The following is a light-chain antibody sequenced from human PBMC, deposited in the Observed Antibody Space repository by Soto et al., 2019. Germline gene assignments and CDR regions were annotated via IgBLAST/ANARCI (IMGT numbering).Light chain of an antibody. CDR2: EVS. Sequence: QSAMTQPASVSGSPGQSITISCTGISSDVGGYNYVSWYQQHPGKAPKLMIYEVSNRPSGVSNRFSGSKSGNTASLTISGLQAEDESDYYCISYTSSSTRVFGGGTKLTVL. CDR3: ISYTSSSTRV. J-gene: IGLJ3*02. V-gene: IGLV2-14*01. CDR1: SSDVGGYNY.